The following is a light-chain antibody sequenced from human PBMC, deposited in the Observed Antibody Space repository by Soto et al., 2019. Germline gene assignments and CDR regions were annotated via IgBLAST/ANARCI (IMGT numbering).Light chain of an antibody. CDR3: QQYNNWPPIT. Sequence: LPKSPGTRSLSPGERATLSCRASQSAGNFLAWYQQKHGQAPRLLIHDASTRATGIPARISGSGSGTEFTLTISSLQSEDFAVYFCQQYNNWPPITFGQGTRLEI. CDR1: QSAGNF. CDR2: DAS. V-gene: IGKV3D-15*01. J-gene: IGKJ5*01.